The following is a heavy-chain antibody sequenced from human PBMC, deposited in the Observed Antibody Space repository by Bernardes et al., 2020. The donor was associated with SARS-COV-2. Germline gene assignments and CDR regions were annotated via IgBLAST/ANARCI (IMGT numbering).Heavy chain of an antibody. Sequence: SGPTLVKPSETLTLTCSFSGFSLTSRGEGVAWIRHSPGQAPERLAVSYWDGDDRYGPALRYKVSVTKDTSKNQVDLTINNIYPVDSGTYFCAHIRFDFGLDFWGPGIPVTVS. CDR2: SYWDGDD. CDR3: AHIRFDFGLDF. CDR1: GFSLTSRGEG. D-gene: IGHD3-10*01. J-gene: IGHJ4*02. V-gene: IGHV2-5*05.